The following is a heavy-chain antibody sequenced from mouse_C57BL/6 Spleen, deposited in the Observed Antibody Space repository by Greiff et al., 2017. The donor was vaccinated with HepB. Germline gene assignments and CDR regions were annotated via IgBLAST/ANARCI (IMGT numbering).Heavy chain of an antibody. J-gene: IGHJ2*01. CDR3: ARHCYGSREGLGY. Sequence: VQLQQSGPELVKPGASVKISCKASGYTFTDYYMNWVKQSHGKSLEWIGDINPNNGGTSYNQKFKGKATLTVDKSYSTAYMELRSLTSEDAAVYYCARHCYGSREGLGYWGQGTTLTVSS. V-gene: IGHV1-26*01. D-gene: IGHD1-1*01. CDR1: GYTFTDYY. CDR2: INPNNGGT.